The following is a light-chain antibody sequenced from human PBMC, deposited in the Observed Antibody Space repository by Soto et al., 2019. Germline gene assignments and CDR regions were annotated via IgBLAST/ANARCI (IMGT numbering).Light chain of an antibody. CDR1: SSDVGSYNY. J-gene: IGLJ1*01. CDR2: EVS. Sequence: QSALTQPASVSGSPGQSITISCTGTSSDVGSYNYVSWYQQHPGKAPKLMIYEVSDRPSGISSRFSGSKSGNTASLTISGLQTEDEAAYYCSSYTSSSTLFGTGTKLTVL. V-gene: IGLV2-14*01. CDR3: SSYTSSSTL.